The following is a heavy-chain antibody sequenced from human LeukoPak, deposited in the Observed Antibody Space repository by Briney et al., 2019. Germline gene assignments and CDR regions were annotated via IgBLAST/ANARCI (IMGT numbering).Heavy chain of an antibody. CDR2: IYYSGST. CDR3: ARGRYGWLPFDY. V-gene: IGHV4-59*01. CDR1: GGSMNSYY. J-gene: IGHJ4*02. D-gene: IGHD3-16*01. Sequence: SETLSLTCTVSGGSMNSYYWSWIRQPPGKGLEWIGYIYYSGSTNYNPSLKSRITISVDTSKNQFTLKQSSVTAADTAVYYCARGRYGWLPFDYWGQGTLVTVSS.